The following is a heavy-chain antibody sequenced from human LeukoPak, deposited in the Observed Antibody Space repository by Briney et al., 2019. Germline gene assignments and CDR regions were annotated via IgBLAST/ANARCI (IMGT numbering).Heavy chain of an antibody. Sequence: SETLSLTCTVPGGSISRYYWSWIRQPPGKGRGWIGYIYYSGSTNYSPSLKSRVTISVDTSKNQFSLKLSSVTAADTAVYYCARTVNYQFDYWGQGTLVTVSS. CDR1: GGSISRYY. D-gene: IGHD4-11*01. V-gene: IGHV4-59*01. CDR2: IYYSGST. J-gene: IGHJ4*02. CDR3: ARTVNYQFDY.